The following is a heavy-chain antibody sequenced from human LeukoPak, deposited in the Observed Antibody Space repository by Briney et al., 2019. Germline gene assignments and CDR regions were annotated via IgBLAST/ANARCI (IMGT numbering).Heavy chain of an antibody. CDR2: INNDGSTT. CDR1: GFTSSSYW. Sequence: PGGSLRLSCAASGFTSSSYWMHWVRQAPGKGLVWVSRINNDGSTTNYADSVKGRFTISRDNAKNTLYLQVNSLRAEDTAVYYCARETAGHDYWGQGTLVTVSS. CDR3: ARETAGHDY. J-gene: IGHJ4*02. D-gene: IGHD1-1*01. V-gene: IGHV3-74*01.